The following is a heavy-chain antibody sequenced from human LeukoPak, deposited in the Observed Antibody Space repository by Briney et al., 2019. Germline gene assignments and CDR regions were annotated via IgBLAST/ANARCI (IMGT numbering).Heavy chain of an antibody. Sequence: GGSLRLSCAASGFTFTTYSMTWVRQAPGKGLEWVSSINSGGVSRYYADSVRGRFTISRDNSENTVSLQMNSLRTDDTAMYYCAKDRAGTPWADWGQGTLVTVSS. V-gene: IGHV3-23*01. CDR1: GFTFTTYS. CDR2: INSGGVSR. CDR3: AKDRAGTPWAD. D-gene: IGHD1-1*01. J-gene: IGHJ4*02.